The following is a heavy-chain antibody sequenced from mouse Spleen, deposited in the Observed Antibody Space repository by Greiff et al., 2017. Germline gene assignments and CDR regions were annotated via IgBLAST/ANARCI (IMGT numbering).Heavy chain of an antibody. D-gene: IGHD2-2*01. CDR1: GYAFSSSW. J-gene: IGHJ4*01. Sequence: LQESGPELVKPGASVKISCKASGYAFSSSWMNWVKQRPGKGLEWIGRIYPGDGDTNYNGKFKGKATLTADKSSSTAYMQLSSLTSEDSAVYFCARSGLEAMDYWGQGTSVTVSS. V-gene: IGHV1-82*01. CDR2: IYPGDGDT. CDR3: ARSGLEAMDY.